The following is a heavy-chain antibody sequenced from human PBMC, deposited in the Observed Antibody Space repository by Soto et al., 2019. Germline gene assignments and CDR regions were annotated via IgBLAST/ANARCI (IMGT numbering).Heavy chain of an antibody. D-gene: IGHD2-21*02. V-gene: IGHV4-31*02. Sequence: KTSETVSLTXTVSGGSISSGGYYWSWIRQHPGKGLEWIGYIYYSGSTYYNPSLKSRVTISVDTSKNQFSLKLSSVTAADTAVYYCARERRDRDHIVVVTGMVRGHFDYWGQGTLVTVSS. CDR3: ARERRDRDHIVVVTGMVRGHFDY. CDR2: IYYSGST. J-gene: IGHJ4*02. CDR1: GGSISSGGYY.